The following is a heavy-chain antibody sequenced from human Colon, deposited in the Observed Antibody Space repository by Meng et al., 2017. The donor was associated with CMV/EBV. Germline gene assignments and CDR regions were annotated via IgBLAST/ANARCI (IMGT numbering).Heavy chain of an antibody. D-gene: IGHD3-3*01. Sequence: QWPLQQLGAGLLKPSETLSLTCAISGGSFNAYYLTWIRQSPGKGLEWIGELNHSGSTNYNPSLKSRVTISIDTSKRHFSLRLTSVTAADTAVYYCARGRNGWLLPLDSWGQGTLVTVSS. CDR1: GGSFNAYY. V-gene: IGHV4-34*01. J-gene: IGHJ4*02. CDR2: LNHSGST. CDR3: ARGRNGWLLPLDS.